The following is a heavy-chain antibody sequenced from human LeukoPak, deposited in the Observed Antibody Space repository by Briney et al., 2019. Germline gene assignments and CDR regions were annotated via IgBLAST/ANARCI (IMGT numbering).Heavy chain of an antibody. D-gene: IGHD2-15*01. V-gene: IGHV3-11*04. Sequence: GGSLRLSCAASGFSFSNYYMSWIRQAPGKGLEWVSYISSSGRTIYYADSVKGRFTISRDNAKSSLYLQMNSLRAEDTAVYYCARSRPSRYCSGGSCTHHAFDIWGQGTMVTVSS. CDR2: ISSSGRTI. CDR1: GFSFSNYY. CDR3: ARSRPSRYCSGGSCTHHAFDI. J-gene: IGHJ3*02.